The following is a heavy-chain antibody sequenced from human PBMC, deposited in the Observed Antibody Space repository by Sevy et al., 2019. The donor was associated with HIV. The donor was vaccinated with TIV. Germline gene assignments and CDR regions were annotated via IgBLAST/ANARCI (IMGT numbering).Heavy chain of an antibody. CDR3: AKVIGDTGDYESDY. CDR2: ISGRGGST. Sequence: GGSLRLSCAASGFTFSSYAMNWFRQAPGKGLEWVSGISGRGGSTYYADSVKGRFTISRDNSKNTLFLQMNTLRAEDTAVYYCAKVIGDTGDYESDYWGQGTLVTVSS. V-gene: IGHV3-23*01. D-gene: IGHD4-17*01. J-gene: IGHJ4*02. CDR1: GFTFSSYA.